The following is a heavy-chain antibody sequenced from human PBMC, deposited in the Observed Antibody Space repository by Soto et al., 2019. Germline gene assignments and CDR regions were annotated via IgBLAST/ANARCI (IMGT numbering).Heavy chain of an antibody. CDR2: ISYDGSNK. Sequence: LRLSCAASGFTFSSYGMHWVRQAPGKGLEWVAVISYDGSNKYYADSVKGRFTISRDNSKNTLYLQMNSLRAEDTAVYYYAKDGYYYDSNGPFQHWGQGTLVTVSS. J-gene: IGHJ1*01. CDR3: AKDGYYYDSNGPFQH. CDR1: GFTFSSYG. V-gene: IGHV3-30*18. D-gene: IGHD3-22*01.